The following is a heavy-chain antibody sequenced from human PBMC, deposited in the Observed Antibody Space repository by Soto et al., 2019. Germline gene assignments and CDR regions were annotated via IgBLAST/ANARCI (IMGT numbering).Heavy chain of an antibody. D-gene: IGHD5-12*01. CDR1: GYTFTSYG. J-gene: IGHJ4*02. CDR3: AATTILGEIVYFDY. V-gene: IGHV1-18*01. CDR2: ISAYNGNT. Sequence: QVKLVQSGAEVKKPGASVKVSCKASGYTFTSYGISWLRQAPGQGLEWMGWISAYNGNTNYAQKLQGRVTMTTDTSTSKAYMELRSLRSDDTAVYYCAATTILGEIVYFDYWGQGTLVTVSS.